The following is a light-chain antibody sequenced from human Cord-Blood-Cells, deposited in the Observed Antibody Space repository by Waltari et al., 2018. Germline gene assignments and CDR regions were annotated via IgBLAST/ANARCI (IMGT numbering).Light chain of an antibody. V-gene: IGLV3-19*01. J-gene: IGLJ3*02. CDR3: NSRDSSGNHLV. CDR1: SLRSYY. CDR2: GNT. Sequence: SSELTQDPAVSVALGQTVRITCQGDSLRSYYASWYQQQPGQAPVLVIYGNTNRPSGIPDRFSGSSSGNTASLTITGAQAEDEADYYCNSRDSSGNHLVFGGGTKLTVL.